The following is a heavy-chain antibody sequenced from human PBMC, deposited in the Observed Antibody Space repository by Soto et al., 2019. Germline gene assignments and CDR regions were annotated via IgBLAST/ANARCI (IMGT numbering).Heavy chain of an antibody. J-gene: IGHJ4*02. V-gene: IGHV1-58*01. Sequence: SVKVSCKASGFTSTSSAVQWVRQARGQRLEWIGWIVVGSGSTSYAQKFQGRVTMTRDTSTSTVYMELSSLRSEDTAVYYCARDWYYYGSGSYYFDYWGQGTLVTVSS. CDR2: IVVGSGST. D-gene: IGHD3-10*01. CDR1: GFTSTSSA. CDR3: ARDWYYYGSGSYYFDY.